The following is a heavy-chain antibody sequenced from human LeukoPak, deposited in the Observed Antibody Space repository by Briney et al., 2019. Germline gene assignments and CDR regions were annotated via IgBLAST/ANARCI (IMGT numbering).Heavy chain of an antibody. V-gene: IGHV3-48*01. D-gene: IGHD1-26*01. CDR2: IRSSGDDI. CDR3: AKANSGATTDY. CDR1: GFIFRDYT. Sequence: GGSLRLSCAASGFIFRDYTMTWVRQAPGKGLEWVSHIRSSGDDIRYADSVKGRFTISRDNSKNTLYLQMNSLRAEDTAVYYCAKANSGATTDYWGQGTLVTVSS. J-gene: IGHJ4*02.